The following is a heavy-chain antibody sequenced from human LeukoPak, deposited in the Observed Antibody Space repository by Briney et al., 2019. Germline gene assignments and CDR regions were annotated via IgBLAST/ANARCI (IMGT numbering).Heavy chain of an antibody. CDR2: IYYSGGT. V-gene: IGHV4-39*01. J-gene: IGHJ4*02. CDR3: ARSYGSGSSAGY. Sequence: SETLSLTYTVSGGSISSSNYYWGWIRQPPGKGLEWIGSIYYSGGTYYNPSLKSRVTISVDTSKNQFSLKVSSVTAADTAVYYCARSYGSGSSAGYWGQGTLVTVSS. D-gene: IGHD3-10*01. CDR1: GGSISSSNYY.